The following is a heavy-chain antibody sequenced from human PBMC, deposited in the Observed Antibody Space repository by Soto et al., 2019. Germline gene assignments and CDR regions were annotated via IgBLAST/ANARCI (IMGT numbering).Heavy chain of an antibody. CDR3: ARESRGGLDY. V-gene: IGHV1-2*02. CDR2: ISPNIGGT. J-gene: IGHJ4*02. D-gene: IGHD3-10*01. CDR1: GYTFTDYY. Sequence: GASVKVSCKASGYTFTDYYLLWVRQAPGQGLEWMGWISPNIGGTNYAQKFQGRVTMTRDTSISTAYMELSRLRFDDTAMYYCARESRGGLDYWGLGTLVTVSS.